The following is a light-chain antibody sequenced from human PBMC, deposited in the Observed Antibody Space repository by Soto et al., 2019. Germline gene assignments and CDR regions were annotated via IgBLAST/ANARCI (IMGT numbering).Light chain of an antibody. Sequence: IEVTQSPSSLAASVGDRVTITCRASQTISTYVNWYRQKSGAAPELLIYDASTLQSGVPSRFRGGGSGTDFTHTTICLQLDVFATYYYKQGYNPPFWFGQGPKVETK. CDR1: QTISTY. J-gene: IGKJ1*01. CDR2: DAS. V-gene: IGKV1-39*01. CDR3: KQGYNPPFW.